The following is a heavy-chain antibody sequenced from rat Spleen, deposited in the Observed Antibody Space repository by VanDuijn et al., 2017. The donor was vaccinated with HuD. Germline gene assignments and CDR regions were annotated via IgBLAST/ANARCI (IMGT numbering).Heavy chain of an antibody. Sequence: EVQLQESGPGLVKPSQSLSLTCSVTGYSITSSYRWNWIRKFPGNKMEWMGYISYSGSTSYNPSLKSRISITRDTSKNQFFLQVNSVTTDDTATYYCARSDGVHYFLPFADWGQGSLVTVSS. CDR3: ARSDGVHYFLPFAD. J-gene: IGHJ3*01. CDR2: ISYSGST. V-gene: IGHV3-3*01. CDR1: GYSITSSYR. D-gene: IGHD1-12*02.